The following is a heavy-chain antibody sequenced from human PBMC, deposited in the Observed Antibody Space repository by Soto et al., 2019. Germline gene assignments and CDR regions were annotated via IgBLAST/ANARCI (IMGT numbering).Heavy chain of an antibody. V-gene: IGHV4-59*01. D-gene: IGHD4-17*01. CDR2: IYYSGST. CDR3: ARVTTTVNYYYYGMDV. Sequence: SETLSLACTVSGGSISSYYWSWMRQPPGKGLEWIGYIYYSGSTNYNPSLKSRVTISVDTSKNQFSLKLSSVTAADTAVYYCARVTTTVNYYYYGMDVWGQGTTVTVS. CDR1: GGSISSYY. J-gene: IGHJ6*02.